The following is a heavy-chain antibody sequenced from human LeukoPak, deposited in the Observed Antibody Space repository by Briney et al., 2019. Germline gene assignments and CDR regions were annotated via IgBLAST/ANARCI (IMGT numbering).Heavy chain of an antibody. V-gene: IGHV1-69*13. CDR2: IIPIFGTA. CDR3: ARESPRGSYFDY. Sequence: SVKVSCKASGYTFTGYYMHWVRQAPGQGPEWMGGIIPIFGTANYAQKFQGRVTITADESTSTAYMELSSLRSEDTAVYYCARESPRGSYFDYWGQGTLVTVSS. CDR1: GYTFTGYY. J-gene: IGHJ4*02. D-gene: IGHD1-26*01.